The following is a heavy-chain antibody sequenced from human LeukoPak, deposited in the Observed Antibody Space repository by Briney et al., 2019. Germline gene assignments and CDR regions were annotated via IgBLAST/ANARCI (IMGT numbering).Heavy chain of an antibody. V-gene: IGHV3-23*01. D-gene: IGHD2-21*02. CDR1: GFNFANHA. J-gene: IGHJ4*02. CDR2: ISGGGEIT. Sequence: PGGSLRLSCAASGFNFANHAMSWVRQTPGKGLEWVSAISGGGEITYYADSVTGRFTISRDNSKDTLFLQMHSLRPGDTAVYYCVREDTPATANYWGQGTLVTISS. CDR3: VREDTPATANY.